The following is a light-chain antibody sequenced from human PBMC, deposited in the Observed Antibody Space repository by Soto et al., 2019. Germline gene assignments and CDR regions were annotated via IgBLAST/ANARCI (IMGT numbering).Light chain of an antibody. V-gene: IGKV3-11*01. CDR1: QSVSSY. J-gene: IGKJ2*01. Sequence: EIVLTQSPVTLSLSPGERATLSCRASQSVSSYLAWYQQKPGQPPRLLIYDASNRATGIPARFSGSGSGTDFTLTISALEPEDFALYYCQMRFHWPPMYTFGQGTKLEIK. CDR2: DAS. CDR3: QMRFHWPPMYT.